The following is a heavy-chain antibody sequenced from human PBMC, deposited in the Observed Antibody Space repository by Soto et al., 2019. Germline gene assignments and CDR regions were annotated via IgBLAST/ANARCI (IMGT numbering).Heavy chain of an antibody. V-gene: IGHV6-1*01. Sequence: LSLTCAISGDSVSTNSASWTWIRQSPSRGLEWLGRTYYRSKWYNDYAISVKTRMTITPDTSKNQFSLQLNSVTPEDTAVYFCARDRGGSYGDWFDPWGQGTLVTVSS. D-gene: IGHD1-26*01. J-gene: IGHJ5*02. CDR3: ARDRGGSYGDWFDP. CDR2: TYYRSKWYN. CDR1: GDSVSTNSAS.